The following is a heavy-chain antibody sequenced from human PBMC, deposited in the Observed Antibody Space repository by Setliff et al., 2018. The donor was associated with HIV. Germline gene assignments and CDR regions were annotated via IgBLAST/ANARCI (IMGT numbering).Heavy chain of an antibody. V-gene: IGHV4-61*02. CDR2: IYTSGNTNYNPST. Sequence: SLTCTVSGDSISSGGYYRSWIRQPAGQGLEWIGRIYTSGNTNYNPSTNYNPSLKSRITISLETSRNQFSLRVTSVTATDTAVYYCTRQSPVAGSGAFDIWGQGTMVTVSS. CDR1: GDSISSGGYY. D-gene: IGHD6-19*01. J-gene: IGHJ3*02. CDR3: TRQSPVAGSGAFDI.